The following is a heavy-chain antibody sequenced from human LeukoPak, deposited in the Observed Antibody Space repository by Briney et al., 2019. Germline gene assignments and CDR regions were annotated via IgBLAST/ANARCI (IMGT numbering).Heavy chain of an antibody. CDR3: ASLIADADYSGDY. J-gene: IGHJ4*02. D-gene: IGHD4-17*01. CDR1: GGSISSSSYY. Sequence: PSETLSLTCTVSGGSISSSSYYWGWIRQPPGRGLEWIGSIYYSGSTYYNPSLKSRVTISVDTSKNQFSLKLSSVTAADTAVYYCASLIADADYSGDYWGQGTLVTVSS. V-gene: IGHV4-39*07. CDR2: IYYSGST.